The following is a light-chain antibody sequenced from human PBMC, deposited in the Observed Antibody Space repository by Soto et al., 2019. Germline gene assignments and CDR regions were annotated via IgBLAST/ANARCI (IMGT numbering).Light chain of an antibody. Sequence: VIWMTKSPSFPPAPTEARVTISCRLIQAISGFLAGYQQKPGKAPGLLIYAASTLQSGVPSRFSGSGSGTDFTLTISCLQSEDFATYYCQQYYSFPRTFGQGTKVEIK. J-gene: IGKJ1*01. CDR3: QQYYSFPRT. CDR1: QAISGF. V-gene: IGKV1D-8*03. CDR2: AAS.